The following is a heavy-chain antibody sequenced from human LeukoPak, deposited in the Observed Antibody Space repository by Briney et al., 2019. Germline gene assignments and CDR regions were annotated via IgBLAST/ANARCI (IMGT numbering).Heavy chain of an antibody. V-gene: IGHV3-15*01. CDR2: IKGKPAGGST. CDR1: GFTFSNAW. Sequence: GGSLRLSCTASGFTFSNAWMSWVRQAPGKGLEWVGRIKGKPAGGSTDYAAPIKGRFTISRDDSKNTLYLQVNSLKVEDTAVYYCARDTFSYCSGGSCVGAAYYYDSSGYYYFDYWGQGTLVTVSS. J-gene: IGHJ4*02. D-gene: IGHD3-22*01. CDR3: ARDTFSYCSGGSCVGAAYYYDSSGYYYFDY.